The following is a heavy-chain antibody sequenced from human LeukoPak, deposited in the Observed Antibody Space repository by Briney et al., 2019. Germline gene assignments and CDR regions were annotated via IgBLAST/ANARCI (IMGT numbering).Heavy chain of an antibody. CDR3: ARGPATMVRGVKLSIYYMDV. CDR1: GYTFTGYY. V-gene: IGHV1-2*02. J-gene: IGHJ6*03. D-gene: IGHD3-10*01. CDR2: INPNSGGT. Sequence: ASVKVSCKASGYTFTGYYMHWVRQAPGQGLEWMGWINPNSGGTNYAQKFQGRVTMTRDTSISTAYMELSSLRSEDTAVYYCARGPATMVRGVKLSIYYMDVWGKGTTVTVSS.